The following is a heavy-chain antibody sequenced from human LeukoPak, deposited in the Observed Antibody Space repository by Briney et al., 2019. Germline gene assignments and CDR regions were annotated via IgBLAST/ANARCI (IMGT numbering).Heavy chain of an antibody. V-gene: IGHV7-4-1*02. Sequence: ASVKVSCKASGYTFTSYGISWVRQAPGQGLEWMGWINTNTGNPTYAQGFTGRFVFSLDTSVSTAYLQISSLKAEDTAVYYCARDPLRGYCSSTSCYPNWFDPWGQGTLVTVSS. CDR2: INTNTGNP. D-gene: IGHD2-2*01. CDR1: GYTFTSYG. J-gene: IGHJ5*02. CDR3: ARDPLRGYCSSTSCYPNWFDP.